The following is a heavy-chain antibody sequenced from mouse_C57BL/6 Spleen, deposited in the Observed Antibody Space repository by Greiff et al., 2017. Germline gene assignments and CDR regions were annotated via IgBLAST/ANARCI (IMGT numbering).Heavy chain of an antibody. CDR3: ARSDYYGSSYVYYYAMDY. CDR1: GYTFTSYG. CDR2: IYPRSGNA. J-gene: IGHJ4*01. Sequence: VKLQESGAELARPGASVKLSCKASGYTFTSYGISWVKQRTGQGLEWIGEIYPRSGNAYYNEKFKGKATLTADKSSSTAYMELRSLTSEDSAVYFCARSDYYGSSYVYYYAMDYWGQGTSVTVSS. V-gene: IGHV1-81*01. D-gene: IGHD1-1*01.